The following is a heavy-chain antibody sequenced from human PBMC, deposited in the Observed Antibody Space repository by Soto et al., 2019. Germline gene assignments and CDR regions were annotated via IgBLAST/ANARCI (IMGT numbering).Heavy chain of an antibody. Sequence: QVQLVQSGAEVKKPGASVKVSCKASGYTFTSYDINWVRQATGQGLEWMGWMNPNSGNTGYAQKFQGRVTMTRNTSISTAYMELSSLRSEDTAVYYCARLPARITMIVVHPYAFDIWGQGTMVTVSS. CDR2: MNPNSGNT. J-gene: IGHJ3*02. CDR3: ARLPARITMIVVHPYAFDI. D-gene: IGHD3-22*01. CDR1: GYTFTSYD. V-gene: IGHV1-8*01.